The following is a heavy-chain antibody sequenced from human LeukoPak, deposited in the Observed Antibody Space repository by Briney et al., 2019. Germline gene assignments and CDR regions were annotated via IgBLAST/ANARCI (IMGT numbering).Heavy chain of an antibody. Sequence: SGPTLVKPTQTLTLTCTFSGFSLSTSGVGVGWIRQTPGKALEWLALIYWNDDKRYSPSLKSRLAITKDTSKNQVVLTMTNMDPADTATYHCGPLLGATRYFDYWGQGTLVTVSS. CDR3: GPLLGATRYFDY. D-gene: IGHD1-26*01. CDR1: GFSLSTSGVG. J-gene: IGHJ4*02. CDR2: IYWNDDK. V-gene: IGHV2-5*01.